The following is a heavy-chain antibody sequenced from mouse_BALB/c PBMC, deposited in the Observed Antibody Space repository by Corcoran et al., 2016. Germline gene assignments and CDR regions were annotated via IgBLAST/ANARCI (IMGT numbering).Heavy chain of an antibody. CDR2: IDPANGNI. CDR1: GFNIKDTY. CDR3: VHYGYDGY. J-gene: IGHJ2*01. Sequence: EVQLQQSGAELVKPGASVKLSCTASGFNIKDTYMHWVKQRPEQGLEWIGRIDPANGNIKYDPKFQGKATITADTSSNTAYLQLSRLTSEDTAVYSCVHYGYDGYWGQGTTLTVSS. V-gene: IGHV14-3*02. D-gene: IGHD2-2*01.